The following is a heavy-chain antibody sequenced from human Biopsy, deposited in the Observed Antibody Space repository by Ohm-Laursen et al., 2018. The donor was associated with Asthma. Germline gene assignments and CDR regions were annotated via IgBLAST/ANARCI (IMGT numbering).Heavy chain of an antibody. V-gene: IGHV4-34*01. Sequence: GTLSLTCSVYGGSFSGYYWSWIRQPPGKGLEWIGEINHSGSTNYNPSLKSRVTISVDTSKNHFSLKLSSVTAADTAVYCCARQQFATSPDDYWGRGTLVTVSS. D-gene: IGHD5-24*01. J-gene: IGHJ4*02. CDR3: ARQQFATSPDDY. CDR2: INHSGST. CDR1: GGSFSGYY.